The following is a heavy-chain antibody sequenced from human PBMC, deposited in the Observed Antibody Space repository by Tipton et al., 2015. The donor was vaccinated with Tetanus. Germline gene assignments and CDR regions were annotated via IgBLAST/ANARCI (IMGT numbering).Heavy chain of an antibody. D-gene: IGHD3-22*01. Sequence: TLSLTCTVSGGSMSSNYWSWIRQPPGKGLEWIGYAFYVGTTKYNPSLKSRVTMSVDTSKNQFSLRLTSVTAADTALYYCAREVVNSGYYSSKYYFDYWGQGTLVTVSS. V-gene: IGHV4-59*01. J-gene: IGHJ4*02. CDR2: AFYVGTT. CDR1: GGSMSSNY. CDR3: AREVVNSGYYSSKYYFDY.